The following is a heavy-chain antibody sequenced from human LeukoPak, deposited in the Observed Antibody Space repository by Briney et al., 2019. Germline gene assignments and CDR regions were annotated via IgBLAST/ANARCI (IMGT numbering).Heavy chain of an antibody. CDR3: AKIRAVDSSGYYKYYFDY. D-gene: IGHD3-22*01. J-gene: IGHJ4*02. V-gene: IGHV3-23*01. CDR1: GFTFSSYA. CDR2: MSGSGGNT. Sequence: GGSLRLSCAASGFTFSSYAMSWVRQAPGKGLEWVSTMSGSGGNTYYADSVKGRFTISRDNSKNTLSLQMNSLRAEDKAVYYCAKIRAVDSSGYYKYYFDYWGQGTLVTVSS.